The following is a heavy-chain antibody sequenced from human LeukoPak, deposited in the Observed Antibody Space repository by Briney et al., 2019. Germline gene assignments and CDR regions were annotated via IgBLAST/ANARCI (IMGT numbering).Heavy chain of an antibody. Sequence: SETLSLTCTVSGGSISSYYRSWIRQPPGKGLEWIGYIYYSGSTNYNPSLKSRVTISVDTSKNQFSLKLSSVTAADTAVYYCARRTNYVLRYFDWLPKPYDAFDIWGQGTMVTVSS. D-gene: IGHD3-9*01. CDR1: GGSISSYY. CDR2: IYYSGST. V-gene: IGHV4-59*12. CDR3: ARRTNYVLRYFDWLPKPYDAFDI. J-gene: IGHJ3*02.